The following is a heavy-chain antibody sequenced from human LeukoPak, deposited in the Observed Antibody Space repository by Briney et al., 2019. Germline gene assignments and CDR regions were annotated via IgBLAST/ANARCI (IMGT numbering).Heavy chain of an antibody. J-gene: IGHJ4*02. V-gene: IGHV3-30-3*01. CDR2: MSYDGSNK. CDR1: GFTFSSYA. Sequence: GGSLRLSCAASGFTFSSYAMHWVRQAPGKGLEWVAVMSYDGSNKYYADSVKGRFTISRDNSKNTLYLQMNSLRAEDTAVYYCARGAYYDILTGYPVFDYWGQGTLVTVSS. D-gene: IGHD3-9*01. CDR3: ARGAYYDILTGYPVFDY.